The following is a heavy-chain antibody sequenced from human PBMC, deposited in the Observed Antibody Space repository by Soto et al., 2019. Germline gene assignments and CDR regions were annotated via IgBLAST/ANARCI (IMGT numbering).Heavy chain of an antibody. Sequence: QVQLVESGGGVVQPGRSLRLSCAASGFTFSSYGMHWVRQAPGKGLEWVAVIWYDGSNKYYADSVKGRFTISRDNSKNTLYLQMNSPRAEDTAVYYCARGLWPYGSGPGYYGMDVWGQGTTVTVSS. D-gene: IGHD3-10*01. J-gene: IGHJ6*02. CDR3: ARGLWPYGSGPGYYGMDV. CDR1: GFTFSSYG. CDR2: IWYDGSNK. V-gene: IGHV3-33*01.